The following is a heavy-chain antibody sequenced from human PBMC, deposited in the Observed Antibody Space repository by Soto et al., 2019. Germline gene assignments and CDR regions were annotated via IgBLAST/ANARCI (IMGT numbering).Heavy chain of an antibody. CDR3: ARVSGIYYYGMDV. CDR2: INHSEST. V-gene: IGHV4-34*01. Sequence: KPSETLSLTCAVYGGSFSGYYWSWIRQPPGKGQEWFGEINHSESTNYNPSLKSRVTISVDTSKNQVSLKLSSVTAADTAVYYCARVSGIYYYGMDVWGQGTTVTVSS. J-gene: IGHJ6*02. D-gene: IGHD3-10*01. CDR1: GGSFSGYY.